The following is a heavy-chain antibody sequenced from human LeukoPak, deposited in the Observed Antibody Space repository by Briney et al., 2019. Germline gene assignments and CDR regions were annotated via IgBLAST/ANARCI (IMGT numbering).Heavy chain of an antibody. CDR2: INSDGSST. CDR3: ARSGSYRGDYFDY. D-gene: IGHD1-26*01. CDR1: GFTFSSYW. J-gene: IGHJ4*02. V-gene: IGHV3-74*01. Sequence: GGSLRLSCAASGFTFSSYWMHWVRQAPGKGLVWVSRINSDGSSTSYADSVKGRFTISRDNAKNTLYLQMNSLRAEDTAVYYCARSGSYRGDYFDYWGQGTLVTVSS.